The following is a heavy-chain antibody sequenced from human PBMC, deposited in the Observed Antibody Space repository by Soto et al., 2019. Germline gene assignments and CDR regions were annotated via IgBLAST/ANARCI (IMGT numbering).Heavy chain of an antibody. Sequence: GGSLRLSCAASGFTFINAWMSWVRQAPGKGLEWVSAISGSGGSTYYADSVKGRFTISRDNSKNTLYLQMNSLRAEDTAVYYCAKDLTMVRGAMLNYYYYYMDVWGKGTTVTVSS. CDR3: AKDLTMVRGAMLNYYYYYMDV. CDR2: ISGSGGST. D-gene: IGHD3-10*01. J-gene: IGHJ6*03. CDR1: GFTFINAW. V-gene: IGHV3-23*01.